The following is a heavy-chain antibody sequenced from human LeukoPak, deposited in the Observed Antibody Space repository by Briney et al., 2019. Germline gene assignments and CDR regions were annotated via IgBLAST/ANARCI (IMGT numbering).Heavy chain of an antibody. D-gene: IGHD3-3*01. V-gene: IGHV4-59*01. CDR2: IYYSGST. J-gene: IGHJ5*02. CDR3: ARAGGDFWSGYYNWFDP. Sequence: PSETLSLTCTVSGGSISSYYWSWIGQPPGKGLEWIGYIYYSGSTNYNPSLKSRVTISVDTSKNQFSLKLSSVTAADTAVYYCARAGGDFWSGYYNWFDPWGQGTLVTVSS. CDR1: GGSISSYY.